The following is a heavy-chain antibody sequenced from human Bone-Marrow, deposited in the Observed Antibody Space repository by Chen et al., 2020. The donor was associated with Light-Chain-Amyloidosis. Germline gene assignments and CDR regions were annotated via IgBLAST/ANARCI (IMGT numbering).Heavy chain of an antibody. V-gene: IGHV5-51*01. Sequence: EVKKPGESLTISCKGSGYTFPNYWIGWVRQMPGKGLEWMGVIYPDDSDARYSPSFEGQVTIPADKSITTAYLQWRSLKASDTAMYYCARRRDGYNFDYWGQGTLVTVSS. CDR2: IYPDDSDA. J-gene: IGHJ4*02. CDR3: ARRRDGYNFDY. D-gene: IGHD5-12*01. CDR1: GYTFPNYW.